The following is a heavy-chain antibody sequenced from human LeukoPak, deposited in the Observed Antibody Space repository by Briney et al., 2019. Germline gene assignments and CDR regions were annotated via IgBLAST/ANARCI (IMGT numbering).Heavy chain of an antibody. J-gene: IGHJ4*02. Sequence: SETLSLTCTVSGGSISSYYWSWIRQPPGKGLEWIGYIYYSGSTNYNPSLKSRVTISVDTSKNQFSLKLSSVTAADTAVYYCASQDVDTTMGIDYWGQGTLVTVSS. V-gene: IGHV4-59*08. D-gene: IGHD5-18*01. CDR2: IYYSGST. CDR3: ASQDVDTTMGIDY. CDR1: GGSISSYY.